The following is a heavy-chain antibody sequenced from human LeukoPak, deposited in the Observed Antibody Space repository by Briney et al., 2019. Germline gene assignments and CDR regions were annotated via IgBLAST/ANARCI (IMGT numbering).Heavy chain of an antibody. J-gene: IGHJ4*02. Sequence: ASVKVSCKASGYTFTGYYMHWVRQAPGQGLEWMGWINPNGGGTNYAQKFQGRVTMTRDTSISTAYMELSRLRSDDTAVYYCAREGHSGSFVFDYWGQGTLVTVSS. CDR1: GYTFTGYY. CDR3: AREGHSGSFVFDY. D-gene: IGHD1-26*01. CDR2: INPNGGGT. V-gene: IGHV1-2*02.